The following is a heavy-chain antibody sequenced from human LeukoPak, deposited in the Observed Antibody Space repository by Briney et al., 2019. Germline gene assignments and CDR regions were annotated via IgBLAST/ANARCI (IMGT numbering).Heavy chain of an antibody. V-gene: IGHV4-59*12. CDR1: GGSISSYY. D-gene: IGHD3-10*01. J-gene: IGHJ4*02. CDR3: AREPYHYYGSGPPDY. Sequence: PSETLSLTCTVSGGSISSYYWSWIRQPPGKGLEWIGYIYYSGSTNYNPSLKSRVTISVDKSKNQFSLKLSSVTAADTAVYYCAREPYHYYGSGPPDYWGQGTLVTVSS. CDR2: IYYSGST.